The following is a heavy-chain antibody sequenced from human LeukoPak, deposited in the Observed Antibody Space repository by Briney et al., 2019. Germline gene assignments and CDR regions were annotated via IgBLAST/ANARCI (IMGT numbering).Heavy chain of an antibody. CDR1: GFTFSTYW. CDR3: ATSPTIKGGFDS. Sequence: GGSLRLSCAASGFTFSTYWMHWVRQAPGKGLVWVSRVNGDGSSTNYADSVKGRFTISRDNAKNTVYLQMNSLRAEDTAVYYCATSPTIKGGFDSWGQGTLVTVSS. CDR2: VNGDGSST. V-gene: IGHV3-74*01. D-gene: IGHD4/OR15-4a*01. J-gene: IGHJ4*02.